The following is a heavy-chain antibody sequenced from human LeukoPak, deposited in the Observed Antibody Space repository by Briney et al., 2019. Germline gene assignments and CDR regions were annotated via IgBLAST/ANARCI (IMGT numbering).Heavy chain of an antibody. Sequence: ASETLSLTCTVPGGSISSYYWSWIRQPPGKGLEWIGNIYYSGSTNYNPSLKSRVTISVDTSKNQFSLKLSSVTAVDTAVYYCTRGSIAYYYMDVWGKGTTVTISS. D-gene: IGHD3-22*01. CDR2: IYYSGST. CDR3: TRGSIAYYYMDV. J-gene: IGHJ6*03. V-gene: IGHV4-59*01. CDR1: GGSISSYY.